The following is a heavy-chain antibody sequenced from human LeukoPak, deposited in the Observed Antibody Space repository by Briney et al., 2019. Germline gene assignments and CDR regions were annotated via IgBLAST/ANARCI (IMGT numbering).Heavy chain of an antibody. Sequence: GGSLRLSCAASGFSFSSYSMNWVRQAPGKGLEWVSYISHTGSTMSYADSVKGRFTIPRDNARNSLYLQMNSLRAEDTAVYYCAREVGAIDYWGQGTLVTVSS. CDR1: GFSFSSYS. V-gene: IGHV3-48*04. J-gene: IGHJ4*02. CDR2: ISHTGSTM. CDR3: AREVGAIDY. D-gene: IGHD1-26*01.